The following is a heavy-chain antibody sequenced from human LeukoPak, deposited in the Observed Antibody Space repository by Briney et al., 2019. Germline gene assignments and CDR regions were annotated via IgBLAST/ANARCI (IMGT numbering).Heavy chain of an antibody. Sequence: PGGSLRLSCAASGFTVSSNYMSWVRQAPGKGLEWVSVIYSGGSTYYADSVKGRFTISRDNSKNTLYLQMNSLRAEDTAVYYCARQAQLNSGWYKGGYYFDYWGQGTLVTVSS. CDR1: GFTVSSNY. CDR2: IYSGGST. CDR3: ARQAQLNSGWYKGGYYFDY. J-gene: IGHJ4*02. V-gene: IGHV3-53*01. D-gene: IGHD6-19*01.